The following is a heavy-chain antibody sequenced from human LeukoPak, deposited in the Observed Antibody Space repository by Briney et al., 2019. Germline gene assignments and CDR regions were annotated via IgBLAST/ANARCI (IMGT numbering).Heavy chain of an antibody. CDR3: ARARYVNSFYAFDI. Sequence: PWETLSLTCTVSGGSISSYYWSWIRLPPGKGLEWIGYLSKSGNTNYSPSLKSRVTIFGDTSKNQFFLKLSSVTAADTAMYYCARARYVNSFYAFDIWGQGTLVTVSS. D-gene: IGHD3-9*01. CDR2: LSKSGNT. V-gene: IGHV4-59*01. J-gene: IGHJ3*02. CDR1: GGSISSYY.